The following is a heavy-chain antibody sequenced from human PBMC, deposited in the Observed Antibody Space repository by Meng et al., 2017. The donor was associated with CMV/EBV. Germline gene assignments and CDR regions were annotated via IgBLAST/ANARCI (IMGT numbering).Heavy chain of an antibody. CDR2: IRYNGSNK. V-gene: IGHV3-30*02. CDR1: GFTCSSYG. CDR3: AKGPYCSSTSCYYYYYGMDV. D-gene: IGHD2-2*01. J-gene: IGHJ6*02. Sequence: GESLKISCAASGFTCSSYGMHWVRQAPGKGLEWVAFIRYNGSNKYYADSVKGRFTISRDNSKNTLYLQMNSLRAEDTAVYYCAKGPYCSSTSCYYYYYGMDVWGQGTTVTVSS.